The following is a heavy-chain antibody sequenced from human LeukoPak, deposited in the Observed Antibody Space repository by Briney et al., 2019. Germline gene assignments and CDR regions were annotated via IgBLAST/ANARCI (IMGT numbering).Heavy chain of an antibody. CDR3: ARALTSYQLLIPNWFGP. V-gene: IGHV4-59*01. CDR2: IYYSGST. J-gene: IGHJ5*02. CDR1: GGSISSYY. D-gene: IGHD2-2*01. Sequence: PSETLSLTCTVSGGSISSYYWSWIRQPPGKGLEWIGYIYYSGSTNYNPSLKSRVTISVDTSKNQFSLKLSSVTAADTAVYYCARALTSYQLLIPNWFGPWGQGTLVTVSS.